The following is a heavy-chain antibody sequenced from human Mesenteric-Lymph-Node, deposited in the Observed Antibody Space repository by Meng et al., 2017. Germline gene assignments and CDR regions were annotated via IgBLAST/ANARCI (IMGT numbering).Heavy chain of an antibody. Sequence: GSLRLSCTVSGGSISSYYWSWIRQPPGKGLEWIGYIYYSGSTNYNPSLKSRVTISVDTSKNQFSLKLSSVTAADTAVYYCARVTVVPIAAAGTGIIDYWGQGTLVTVSS. J-gene: IGHJ4*02. CDR1: GGSISSYY. V-gene: IGHV4-59*01. D-gene: IGHD6-13*01. CDR2: IYYSGST. CDR3: ARVTVVPIAAAGTGIIDY.